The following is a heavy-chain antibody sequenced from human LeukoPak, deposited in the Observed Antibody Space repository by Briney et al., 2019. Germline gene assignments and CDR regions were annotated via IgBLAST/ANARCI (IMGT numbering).Heavy chain of an antibody. CDR1: GYSISSGYY. CDR2: IYHSGNT. V-gene: IGHV4-38-2*01. Sequence: SETLSLTCAVSGYSISSGYYWGWIRQPPGKGLEWIGSIYHSGNTYYNPSLKSRVTISVDTSKNQFSLKLSSVTAADTAVYYCARLYMVPSYYYYYMDVWGKGTTVTVSS. D-gene: IGHD3-10*01. J-gene: IGHJ6*03. CDR3: ARLYMVPSYYYYYMDV.